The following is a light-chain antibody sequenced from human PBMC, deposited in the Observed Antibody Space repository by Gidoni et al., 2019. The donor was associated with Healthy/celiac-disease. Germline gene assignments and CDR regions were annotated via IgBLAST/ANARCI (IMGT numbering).Light chain of an antibody. CDR2: KAS. Sequence: DVQMTQSPSTLSASVGDRVTITCRASQSISTWLAWFQQKPGKAPKLLIYKASSLESGVPSRFSGGGSGTEFTLTISGLQPDDFATYYCQQYNSYSITFGQGTRLEIK. CDR1: QSISTW. J-gene: IGKJ5*01. V-gene: IGKV1-5*03. CDR3: QQYNSYSIT.